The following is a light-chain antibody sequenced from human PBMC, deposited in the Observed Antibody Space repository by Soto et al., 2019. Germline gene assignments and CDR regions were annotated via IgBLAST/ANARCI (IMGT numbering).Light chain of an antibody. CDR1: QSVSSSY. J-gene: IGKJ1*01. V-gene: IGKV3-20*01. CDR2: DAS. Sequence: EIVLTQSPGTLSVSPGERATLSCRASQSVSSSYLAWYQQKPGQAPRLLIYDASSRATGIPDRFSGSGSGTDLTLTISRLEPEDFAVYYCQQYGGSPRTFGQGTKVDIK. CDR3: QQYGGSPRT.